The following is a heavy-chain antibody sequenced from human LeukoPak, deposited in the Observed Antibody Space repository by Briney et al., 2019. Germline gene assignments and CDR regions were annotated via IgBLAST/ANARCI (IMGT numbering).Heavy chain of an antibody. Sequence: PGRSLRLSCAASGFTFDDYAMHWVRQAPGKGLEWVSGISWNGGSIGYADSVKGRFTISRDNAKNSLYLQMNSLRAEDTALYYCAKDISPRLGYYFDYWGQGTLVTVSS. V-gene: IGHV3-9*01. J-gene: IGHJ4*02. D-gene: IGHD7-27*01. CDR3: AKDISPRLGYYFDY. CDR2: ISWNGGSI. CDR1: GFTFDDYA.